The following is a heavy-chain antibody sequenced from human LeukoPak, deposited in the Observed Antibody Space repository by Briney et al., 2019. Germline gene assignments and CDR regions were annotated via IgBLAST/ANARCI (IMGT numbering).Heavy chain of an antibody. D-gene: IGHD1-26*01. CDR3: SKRTGVDVGATIDY. Sequence: GGSLRLSCAASGFTFSSNGMNWGRQAQGKGMGWVSVMSGSGGSTYYADSVKGRFTISRDNTKNKLYMQMNSLRAEDTAVYYCSKRTGVDVGATIDYWGQGTLVTVSS. CDR2: MSGSGGST. CDR1: GFTFSSNG. V-gene: IGHV3-23*01. J-gene: IGHJ4*02.